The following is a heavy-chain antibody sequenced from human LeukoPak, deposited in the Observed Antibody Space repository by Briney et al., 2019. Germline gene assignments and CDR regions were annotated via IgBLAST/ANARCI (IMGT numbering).Heavy chain of an antibody. CDR1: GFTFSDCY. V-gene: IGHV3-11*05. D-gene: IGHD3-10*01. CDR2: ISSSSSYT. J-gene: IGHJ4*02. CDR3: ARDPNGSRSYGENDY. Sequence: PGGSLRLSCAASGFTFSDCYMSWIRQAPGKGLEWVSYISSSSSYTNYADSVKGRFTISRDNAKNSLYLQMNSLRAEDTAAYYCARDPNGSRSYGENDYWGQGTLVTVSS.